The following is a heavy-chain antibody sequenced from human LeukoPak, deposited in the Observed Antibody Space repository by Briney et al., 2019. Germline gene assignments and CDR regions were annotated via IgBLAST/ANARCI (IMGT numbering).Heavy chain of an antibody. Sequence: GGSLRLSCAASGFTFSSYNMNWVRQAPGKGLEWVSSITSSSSYIYYADSVKGRFTISRDNAKNSLYLQMDSLRAEDTALYYCARNYDSGSYYNGIDYWGQGTLVTVSS. V-gene: IGHV3-21*04. CDR3: ARNYDSGSYYNGIDY. CDR2: ITSSSSYI. CDR1: GFTFSSYN. J-gene: IGHJ4*02. D-gene: IGHD3-10*01.